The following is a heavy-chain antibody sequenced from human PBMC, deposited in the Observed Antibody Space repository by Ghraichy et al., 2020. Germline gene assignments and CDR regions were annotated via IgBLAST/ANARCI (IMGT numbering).Heavy chain of an antibody. V-gene: IGHV3-9*01. CDR1: GFTFDDYA. CDR2: ISWNSGSI. CDR3: AKVGNDFWSGYYAPYFQH. Sequence: GGSLRLSCAASGFTFDDYAMHWVRQAPGKGLEWVSGISWNSGSIGYADSVKGRFTISRDNAKNSLYLQMNSLRAEDTALYYCAKVGNDFWSGYYAPYFQHWGQGTLVTVSS. D-gene: IGHD3-3*01. J-gene: IGHJ1*01.